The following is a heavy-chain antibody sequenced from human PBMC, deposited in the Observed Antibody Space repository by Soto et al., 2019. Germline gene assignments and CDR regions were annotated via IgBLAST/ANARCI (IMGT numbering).Heavy chain of an antibody. V-gene: IGHV3-48*03. CDR3: ASRGWYYDFWSGYYPNYYYGMDV. D-gene: IGHD3-3*01. J-gene: IGHJ6*02. Sequence: SLRLSCAASGFTFSSYEMNWVRQAPGKGLEWVSYISSSGSTIYYADSVKGRFTISRDNAKNSLYLQMNSLRAEDTAVYYCASRGWYYDFWSGYYPNYYYGMDVWGQGTTVTVSS. CDR1: GFTFSSYE. CDR2: ISSSGSTI.